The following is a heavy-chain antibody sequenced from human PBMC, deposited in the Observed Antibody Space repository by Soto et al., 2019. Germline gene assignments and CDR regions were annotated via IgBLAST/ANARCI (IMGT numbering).Heavy chain of an antibody. CDR2: IYFQGTS. CDR3: ARGWGPVMTTLATYDS. V-gene: IGHV4-59*01. CDR1: GGSLSPYY. J-gene: IGHJ5*02. D-gene: IGHD3-16*01. Sequence: QVQLQESGPGLVKPSETLSLTCNVSGGSLSPYYWSWIRQPPGKGLEWIGYIYFQGTSNYSPSLRSRVTMLLDMSKNQFSLRMTSVNAADTAVYYCARGWGPVMTTLATYDSWGQGTLVTVSS.